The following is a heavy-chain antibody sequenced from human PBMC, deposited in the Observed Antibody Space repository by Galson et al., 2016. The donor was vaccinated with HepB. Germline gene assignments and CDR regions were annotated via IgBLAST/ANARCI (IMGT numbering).Heavy chain of an antibody. J-gene: IGHJ4*02. CDR2: IDPRDSYT. Sequence: QSGAEVKEPGESLRISCKGSGYSFTTNWINWVRQMPGKGLEWMGKIDPRDSYTNYSPSFQGHVTITADKSTVTAYLHWNSLKASDTAMYYWASPQLNYDFSPFDYWGQGTLVIVSS. V-gene: IGHV5-10-1*01. D-gene: IGHD3-3*01. CDR3: ASPQLNYDFSPFDY. CDR1: GYSFTTNW.